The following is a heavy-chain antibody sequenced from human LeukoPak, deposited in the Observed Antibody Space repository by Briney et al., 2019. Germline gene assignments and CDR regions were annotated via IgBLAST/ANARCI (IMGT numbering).Heavy chain of an antibody. Sequence: EPSETLSLTCTVSGGSISSYYWSWIRQPAGKGLEWIGHMYTSGTTNYNPSLKSRVTMSIDTSKNQFSLKLSSVTAADTAVYYCARDWRVSSGWPLDYWGQGTLVTVSS. D-gene: IGHD6-19*01. CDR1: GGSISSYY. CDR3: ARDWRVSSGWPLDY. J-gene: IGHJ4*02. V-gene: IGHV4-4*07. CDR2: MYTSGTT.